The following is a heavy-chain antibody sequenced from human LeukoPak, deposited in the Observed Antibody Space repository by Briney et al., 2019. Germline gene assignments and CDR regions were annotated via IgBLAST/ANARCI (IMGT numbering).Heavy chain of an antibody. V-gene: IGHV3-21*01. Sequence: GGSLRLSCAASGFTFSSYSMNWVRQAPGKGLEWVSSISSSSSYIYYADSVKGRFTISRDNAKNSLYLQMNSLRAEDTAVYYCARAKPPRWTPFSDYWGQGTLVTVS. J-gene: IGHJ4*02. CDR1: GFTFSSYS. CDR3: ARAKPPRWTPFSDY. CDR2: ISSSSSYI. D-gene: IGHD2/OR15-2a*01.